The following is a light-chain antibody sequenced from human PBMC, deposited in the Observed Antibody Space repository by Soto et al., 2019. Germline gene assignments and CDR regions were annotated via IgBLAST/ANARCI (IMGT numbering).Light chain of an antibody. CDR3: LQYSSHSWT. CDR1: RSISDW. CDR2: DAS. Sequence: DIQMTQSPSSVSPSVGDRVTITCRASRSISDWLAWYQQKPGKAPELLIFDASNLKSGVSSRFSGSGSGTEFTLTISRLQPYDAPTYYCLQYSSHSWTFGQGTKVEIK. J-gene: IGKJ1*01. V-gene: IGKV1-5*01.